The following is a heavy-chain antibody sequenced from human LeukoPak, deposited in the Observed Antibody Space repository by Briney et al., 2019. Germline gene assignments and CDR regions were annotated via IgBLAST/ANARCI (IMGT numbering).Heavy chain of an antibody. CDR1: GFTFGSYW. Sequence: GGSLRLSCGASGFTFGSYWMHWVRQAPGKGLVWVSRINNDGSSTSYADSVQGRFTLSRDNAKNTLYLQMNSLRAEDTALYYCARVARGDYYYYYMDVWGKGTTVTVSS. CDR3: ARVARGDYYYYYMDV. CDR2: INNDGSST. D-gene: IGHD3-10*01. V-gene: IGHV3-74*01. J-gene: IGHJ6*03.